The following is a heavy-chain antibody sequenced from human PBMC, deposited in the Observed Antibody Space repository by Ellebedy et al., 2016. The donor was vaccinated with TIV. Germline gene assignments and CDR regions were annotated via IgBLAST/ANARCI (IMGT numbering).Heavy chain of an antibody. D-gene: IGHD6-13*01. Sequence: GESLKISCAASGFTFSSYGMHWVRQAPGKGLEWVAVIWYDGSNKYYADSVKGRFTISRDNSKNTLYLQMNSLRAEDTAVYYCASSIAAAGPVDYWGQGTLVIVSS. J-gene: IGHJ4*02. CDR2: IWYDGSNK. CDR1: GFTFSSYG. V-gene: IGHV3-33*01. CDR3: ASSIAAAGPVDY.